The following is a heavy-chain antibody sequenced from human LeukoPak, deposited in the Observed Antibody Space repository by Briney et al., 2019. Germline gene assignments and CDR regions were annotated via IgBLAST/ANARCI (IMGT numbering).Heavy chain of an antibody. Sequence: GGSLRLSCAASGFTFDDYAMHWVRQAPGKGLEWVSGISWNSGSIGYADSVKGRFTTSRDNAKNSLYLQMNSLRAEDTALYYCAKDIMAMIDAFDIWGQGTMVTVSS. CDR2: ISWNSGSI. CDR1: GFTFDDYA. J-gene: IGHJ3*02. CDR3: AKDIMAMIDAFDI. V-gene: IGHV3-9*01. D-gene: IGHD5-12*01.